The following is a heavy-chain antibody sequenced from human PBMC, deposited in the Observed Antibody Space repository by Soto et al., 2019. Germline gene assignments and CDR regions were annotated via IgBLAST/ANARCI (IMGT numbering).Heavy chain of an antibody. J-gene: IGHJ4*01. CDR3: ARAYSGAYSSFDF. V-gene: IGHV2-70*04. CDR1: GFSLTTRRMS. CDR2: MEWDDES. Sequence: SGPTLVNPTQTLTLTCTFSGFSLTTRRMSVTWIRQPPGKALEWLARMEWDDESFYSTSLRTRLTVSKDTSKNQVVLTMTDMDPLDTATYYCARAYSGAYSSFDFWGHGTLVTVPQ. D-gene: IGHD1-26*01.